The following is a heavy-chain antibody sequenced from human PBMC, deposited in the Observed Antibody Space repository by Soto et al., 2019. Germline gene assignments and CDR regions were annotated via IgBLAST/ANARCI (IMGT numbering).Heavy chain of an antibody. V-gene: IGHV1-18*01. Sequence: QVQLVQSGAEVKKPGASVKVSCKASGYTFTSYGISWVRQAPGQGLEWMGWISAYNGNTNYAQKIQGRVTMTTDTSTSTAYMELRSLRSDDTAVYYCARFTSTDFWSGSEYYGMDVWGQGTTVTVSS. D-gene: IGHD3-3*01. CDR1: GYTFTSYG. J-gene: IGHJ6*02. CDR3: ARFTSTDFWSGSEYYGMDV. CDR2: ISAYNGNT.